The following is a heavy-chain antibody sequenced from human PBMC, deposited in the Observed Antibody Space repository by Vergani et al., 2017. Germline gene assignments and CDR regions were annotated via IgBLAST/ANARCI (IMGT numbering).Heavy chain of an antibody. J-gene: IGHJ4*02. CDR3: AKDLGRDGYFDQ. Sequence: EVEVVESGGGLVQPGGSLTLSCAASGITLRNYWIHWVRLASGKGLEWVSRIDSAGSSTTYADSVKGRFTMSRDNVRNKVYLQMSSLRGEDTAVYYCAKDLGRDGYFDQWGQGTLVTVSS. D-gene: IGHD5-24*01. V-gene: IGHV3-74*01. CDR2: IDSAGSST. CDR1: GITLRNYW.